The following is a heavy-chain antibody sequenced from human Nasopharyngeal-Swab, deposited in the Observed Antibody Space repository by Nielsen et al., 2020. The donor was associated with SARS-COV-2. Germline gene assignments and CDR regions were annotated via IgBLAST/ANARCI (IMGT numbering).Heavy chain of an antibody. Sequence: WIRQPPGKGLESIGHMYSSGRTNYNPSLKSRATMSLDTSRNQFSLRLNSVTAADTAVYFCARSRGNFYDDGMDVWGQGTTVTVSS. V-gene: IGHV4-28*01. J-gene: IGHJ6*02. D-gene: IGHD3-10*01. CDR3: ARSRGNFYDDGMDV. CDR2: MYSSGRT.